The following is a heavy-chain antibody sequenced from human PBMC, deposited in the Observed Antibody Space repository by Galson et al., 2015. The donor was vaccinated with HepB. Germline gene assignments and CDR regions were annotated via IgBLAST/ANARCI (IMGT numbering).Heavy chain of an antibody. D-gene: IGHD3-22*01. CDR1: GFTFRTHS. Sequence: SLRLSCAASGFTFRTHSMSWVRQAPGKGLEWVSSISSSSDYIYYADSLKGRFTISRDNARKSLYLQMNSLTAEDTALYYCARGEDYYDDSAYFVGQYFDYWGQGTLVTVSS. V-gene: IGHV3-21*01. J-gene: IGHJ4*02. CDR2: ISSSSDYI. CDR3: ARGEDYYDDSAYFVGQYFDY.